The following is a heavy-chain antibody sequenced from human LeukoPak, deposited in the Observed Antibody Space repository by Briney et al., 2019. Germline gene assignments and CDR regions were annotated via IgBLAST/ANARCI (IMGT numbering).Heavy chain of an antibody. CDR2: IYSGGST. V-gene: IGHV3-66*02. J-gene: IGHJ3*02. CDR1: GFTFGDYA. CDR3: ASLSVEDDAFDI. Sequence: GGSLRLSCTASGFTFGDYAMSWFRQAPGKGLEWVSVIYSGGSTYYADSVKGRFTISRDNSKNTLYLQMNSLRAEDTAVYYCASLSVEDDAFDIWGQGTMVTVSS. D-gene: IGHD1-1*01.